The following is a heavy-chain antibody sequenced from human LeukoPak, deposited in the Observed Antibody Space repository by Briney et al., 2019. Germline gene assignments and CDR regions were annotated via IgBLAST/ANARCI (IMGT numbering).Heavy chain of an antibody. CDR2: ISGSGGST. V-gene: IGHV3-23*01. Sequence: GGSLRLSCAASGFTFSSYAMSWVRQAPGQGLEWVSAISGSGGSTYYADSVKGRVTISRDNSKNTLYLQMNSLRAEDTAVYYCAKDPLPYDFWSGYWKDYWGQGTLVTVSS. CDR1: GFTFSSYA. J-gene: IGHJ4*02. D-gene: IGHD3-3*01. CDR3: AKDPLPYDFWSGYWKDY.